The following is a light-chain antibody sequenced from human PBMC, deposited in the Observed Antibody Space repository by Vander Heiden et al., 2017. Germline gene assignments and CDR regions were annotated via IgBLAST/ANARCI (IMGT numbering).Light chain of an antibody. V-gene: IGKV1-39*01. CDR2: AAS. J-gene: IGKJ3*01. CDR3: QQSYSTPLT. CDR1: QSISSY. Sequence: DIQMTQSPSSLSASVGDRVTITCRASQSISSYLNWYQQKPGKAPKLLSYAASSLQSGVPSRFSGSGSGTDFTLTISSLQPEDFATYYCQQSYSTPLTFGPGTKVDIK.